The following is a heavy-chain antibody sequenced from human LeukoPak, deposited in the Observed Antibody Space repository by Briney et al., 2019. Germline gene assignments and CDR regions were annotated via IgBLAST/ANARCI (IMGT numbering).Heavy chain of an antibody. Sequence: PSETLSLTCTVSGGSISSSNWWSWIRQPPGKGLEWIGYIYYSGSTNYNPSLKSRVTISVDTSKNQFSLKLSSVTAADTAVYYCARKEDFWSGYRYWGQGTLVTVTS. V-gene: IGHV4-61*01. CDR3: ARKEDFWSGYRY. J-gene: IGHJ4*02. CDR1: GGSISSSNW. CDR2: IYYSGST. D-gene: IGHD3-3*01.